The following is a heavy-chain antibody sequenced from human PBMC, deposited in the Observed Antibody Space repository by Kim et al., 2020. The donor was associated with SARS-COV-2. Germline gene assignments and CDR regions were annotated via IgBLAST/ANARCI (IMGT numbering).Heavy chain of an antibody. CDR1: GGSFNDYY. D-gene: IGHD3-10*01. J-gene: IGHJ6*02. CDR3: AGGQDVDSGRYSGMDV. CDR2: INHSGST. Sequence: SETLSLTCTVYGGSFNDYYWSWIRQPPGKGLEWIGEINHSGSTNYNPSLKSRVIISVDTSKNQFSLRLSSVTAADTAVYYCAGGQDVDSGRYSGMDVWGQGTTVTVSS. V-gene: IGHV4-34*01.